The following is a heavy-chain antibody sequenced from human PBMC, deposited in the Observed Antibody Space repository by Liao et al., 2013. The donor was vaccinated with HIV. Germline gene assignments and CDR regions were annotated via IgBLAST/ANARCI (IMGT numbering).Heavy chain of an antibody. Sequence: QVQLQESGPGLVKPSQTLSLTCTVSGGSITSGDYFWTWIRQPPGKGLEWIGYIYDRGNTYYNPSLESRVTISVGTSKNQFSLKLSGVTAADTAVYFCARSRGYSHIVSHWGQGTLVTVSS. J-gene: IGHJ4*02. CDR1: GGSITSGDYF. D-gene: IGHD5-12*01. CDR3: ARSRGYSHIVSH. CDR2: IYDRGNT. V-gene: IGHV4-30-4*08.